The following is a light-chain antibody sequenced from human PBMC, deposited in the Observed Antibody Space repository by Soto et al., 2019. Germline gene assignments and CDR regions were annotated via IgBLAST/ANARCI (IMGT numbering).Light chain of an antibody. CDR3: SSYTSSSVV. CDR1: SSDVGGYNY. CDR2: DVS. V-gene: IGLV2-14*01. J-gene: IGLJ2*01. Sequence: QSVLTQPASVSGSPGQSITISWTGTSSDVGGYNYVSWYQQHPGKAPKLMIYDVSNRPSGVSNRFSGSKSGNTASLTISGLQAEDEADYYCSSYTSSSVVFGGGTQLTVL.